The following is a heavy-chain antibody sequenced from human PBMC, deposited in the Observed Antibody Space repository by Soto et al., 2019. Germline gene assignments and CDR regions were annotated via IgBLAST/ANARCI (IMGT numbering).Heavy chain of an antibody. CDR3: SRSLDS. V-gene: IGHV3-7*01. CDR2: INQDGSEK. CDR1: GFTFSTYW. J-gene: IGHJ4*02. Sequence: SLRLSCAASGFTFSTYWMDWVRQTPGKGLEWVANINQDGSEKNYVDSVKGRFTIYRDNVKNSLYLQMSSLTAEDSALYYCSRSLDSWGQGTLVTVSS.